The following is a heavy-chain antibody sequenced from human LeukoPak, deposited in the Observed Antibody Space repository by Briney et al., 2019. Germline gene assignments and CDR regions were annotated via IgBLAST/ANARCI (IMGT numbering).Heavy chain of an antibody. D-gene: IGHD3-16*01. J-gene: IGHJ4*02. V-gene: IGHV4-59*01. CDR2: IYYSGST. Sequence: SETLSLTCTVSGGSISSYYWSWIRQPPGKGLQWIGYIYYSGSTNYNPSLKSRVTISVDTSKNQFSLKLSSVTAADTAVYYCAAARGIRYYFDYWGQGTLFTVSS. CDR1: GGSISSYY. CDR3: AAARGIRYYFDY.